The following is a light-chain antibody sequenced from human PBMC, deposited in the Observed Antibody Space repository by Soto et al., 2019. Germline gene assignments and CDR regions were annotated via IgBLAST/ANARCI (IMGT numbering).Light chain of an antibody. J-gene: IGKJ5*01. CDR2: GAS. V-gene: IGKV3-15*01. CDR3: QQYNIWPPIT. Sequence: EIVLTQSPGTLSLSPGERATLSFRASQSVSSNLAWYQQKPGQAPRLLIYGASIRATGIPARFSGRGSGTDSTLTISSLQSEDFAVYYCQQYNIWPPITFGQGTRLEIK. CDR1: QSVSSN.